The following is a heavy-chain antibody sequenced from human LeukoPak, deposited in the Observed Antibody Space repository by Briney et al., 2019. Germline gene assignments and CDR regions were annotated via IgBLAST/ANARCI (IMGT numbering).Heavy chain of an antibody. CDR2: MNPNSDNT. CDR1: GYIFPGYY. D-gene: IGHD2-2*01. V-gene: IGHV1-8*02. Sequence: ASLKVSCKASGYIFPGYYIHWVRQAPGQGLEWMGWMNPNSDNTGYAQKFQGRVTMTRNTSISTAYMELSSLRSEDTAVYYCARDQSGDAFDIWGQGTMVTVSS. CDR3: ARDQSGDAFDI. J-gene: IGHJ3*02.